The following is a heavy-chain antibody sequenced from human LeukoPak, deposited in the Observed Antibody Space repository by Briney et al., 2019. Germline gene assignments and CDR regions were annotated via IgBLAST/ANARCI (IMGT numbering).Heavy chain of an antibody. V-gene: IGHV6-1*01. D-gene: IGHD6-13*01. J-gene: IGHJ4*02. CDR1: GDSVSSNSAT. CDR3: ARWDRTAAGSTDY. CDR2: TYYRSKWYH. Sequence: SQTLSLTCVISGDSVSSNSATWHWIRQPPSRGLEWLGRTYYRSKWYHDYAVSVKSRITINPDTSKNQFSLQLNSVTPEDTAVYYCARWDRTAAGSTDYWGQGTLVTVSS.